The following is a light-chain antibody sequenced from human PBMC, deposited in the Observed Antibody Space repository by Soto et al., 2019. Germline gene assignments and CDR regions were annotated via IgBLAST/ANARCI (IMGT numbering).Light chain of an antibody. Sequence: IVLTQSPGTLSLSPGERANLSCRASQSVSNSYLTWYQQKPGQAPRLLIYGASSRATGIPDRFSASGSGTDFTLTISRLEPEDFAVYYCQQYDGSPPLTFGGGTKVEIK. CDR3: QQYDGSPPLT. CDR2: GAS. CDR1: QSVSNSY. J-gene: IGKJ4*01. V-gene: IGKV3-20*01.